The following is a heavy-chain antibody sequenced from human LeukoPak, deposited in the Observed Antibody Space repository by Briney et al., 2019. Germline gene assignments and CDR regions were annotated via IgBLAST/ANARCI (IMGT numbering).Heavy chain of an antibody. CDR2: IYYSGST. D-gene: IGHD1-7*01. CDR1: GGSIRSSSSY. CDR3: ARDFLPQYNWNYVRPQAGRYMDV. V-gene: IGHV4-39*07. Sequence: PSETLSLTCTVSGGSIRSSSSYWGWIRQPPAKGLEWIGTIYYSGSTSYNPSLESRVTISVDTSKNQFSLKLSSVTAADTAVYYCARDFLPQYNWNYVRPQAGRYMDVWGKGTTVTVSS. J-gene: IGHJ6*03.